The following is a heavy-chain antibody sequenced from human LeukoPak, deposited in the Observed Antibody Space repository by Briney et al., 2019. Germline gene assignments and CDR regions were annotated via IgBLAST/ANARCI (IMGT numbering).Heavy chain of an antibody. J-gene: IGHJ4*02. Sequence: SETLSLTCSVSGDSIIRSGNYWGWNRQAPGKGLEWVANIYSGGTTYYNPSLKSRVIISVDTSKNQVSLKLSSVTAADTAFYYCASRPFSSLDYWGQGTLVSVSS. CDR2: IYSGGTT. V-gene: IGHV4-39*01. CDR3: ASRPFSSLDY. D-gene: IGHD2/OR15-2a*01. CDR1: GDSIIRSGNY.